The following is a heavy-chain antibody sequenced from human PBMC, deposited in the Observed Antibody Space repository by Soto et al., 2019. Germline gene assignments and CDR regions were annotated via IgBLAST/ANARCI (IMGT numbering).Heavy chain of an antibody. J-gene: IGHJ4*02. CDR2: IKSKTDVGTT. Sequence: GGSLRLSCAASGFTFSNAWMNWVRQAPGKGLEWVGRIKSKTDVGTTDYAAPVKGRFTISRDDSKNTLYLQMNSLKTEDTAVYYCTTDQQWLDFDYWGQGTLVTVSS. CDR1: GFTFSNAW. V-gene: IGHV3-15*07. CDR3: TTDQQWLDFDY. D-gene: IGHD6-19*01.